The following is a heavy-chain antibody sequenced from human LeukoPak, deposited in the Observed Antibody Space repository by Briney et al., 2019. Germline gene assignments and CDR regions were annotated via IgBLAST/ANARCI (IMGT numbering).Heavy chain of an antibody. CDR1: GFTFSSYA. CDR3: ARDGPEGSSGWYWDYYYYGMDV. V-gene: IGHV3-30-3*01. J-gene: IGHJ6*02. Sequence: GRSLRLSCAASGFTFSSYAMHWVRQAPGKGLEWVAVISYDGSNKYYADSVKGRFTISRDNSKNTLYLQMNSLRAEDTAVYYCARDGPEGSSGWYWDYYYYGMDVWGQGTTVIVSS. CDR2: ISYDGSNK. D-gene: IGHD6-19*01.